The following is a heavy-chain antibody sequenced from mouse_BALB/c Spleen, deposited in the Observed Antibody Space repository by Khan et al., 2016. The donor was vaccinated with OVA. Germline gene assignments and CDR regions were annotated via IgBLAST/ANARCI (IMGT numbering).Heavy chain of an antibody. Sequence: QVQLKESGPGLVQPSQSLSITCTASGFSFSSYGVHWVRQSPGKGLEWLGVIWSGGVTAYNAAFISRLSIIKENSKSQAFLKMNSRQSNDTAIYYCVRNDDYDEGLTYWGQGTLVTVSA. CDR1: GFSFSSYG. J-gene: IGHJ3*01. V-gene: IGHV2-2*03. D-gene: IGHD2-4*01. CDR3: VRNDDYDEGLTY. CDR2: IWSGGVT.